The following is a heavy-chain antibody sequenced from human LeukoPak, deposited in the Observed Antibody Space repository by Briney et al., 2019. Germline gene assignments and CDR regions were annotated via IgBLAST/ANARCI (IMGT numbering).Heavy chain of an antibody. D-gene: IGHD3-10*01. Sequence: GGSLRLSCAASGFTFSSYAMSWVRQAPGKGLEWVSAISGSGGSTYYADSVKGRFTISRDNAKNSLYLQMNSLRDEDTAVYYCARDQGLWFGELPLFDYWGQGTLITVSS. CDR3: ARDQGLWFGELPLFDY. V-gene: IGHV3-23*01. J-gene: IGHJ4*02. CDR1: GFTFSSYA. CDR2: ISGSGGST.